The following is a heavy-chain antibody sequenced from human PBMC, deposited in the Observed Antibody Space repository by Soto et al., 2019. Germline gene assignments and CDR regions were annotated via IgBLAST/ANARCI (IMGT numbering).Heavy chain of an antibody. CDR1: GDSFTIYW. D-gene: IGHD6-13*01. CDR3: ARPPAAGTGYYYYGMDV. J-gene: IGHJ6*02. V-gene: IGHV5-10-1*01. Sequence: GESLKISGKGSGDSFTIYWSSPVRQMTGKGLEWMGRIDPSDSYTNYSPSFQGHVTISADKSISTAYLQWSSLKASDTAMYYCARPPAAGTGYYYYGMDVWGQGTTVTVS. CDR2: IDPSDSYT.